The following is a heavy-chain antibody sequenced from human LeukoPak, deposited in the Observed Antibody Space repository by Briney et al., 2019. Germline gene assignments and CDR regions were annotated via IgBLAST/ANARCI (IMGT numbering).Heavy chain of an antibody. J-gene: IGHJ3*02. Sequence: GGSLRLSCAASGFTFNTYEMNWVRQAPAKGLEWVSWTSSSGTTKYYADSVKGRFTISRDNAKNSLYLQMNSLRAEDTAVYYCAREGTSNGFDIWGQGITVTVSS. CDR3: AREGTSNGFDI. V-gene: IGHV3-48*03. D-gene: IGHD1-1*01. CDR1: GFTFNTYE. CDR2: TSSSGTTK.